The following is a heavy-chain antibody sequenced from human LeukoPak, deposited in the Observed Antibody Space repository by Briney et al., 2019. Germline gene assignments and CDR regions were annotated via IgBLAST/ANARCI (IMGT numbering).Heavy chain of an antibody. CDR2: IYYSGST. CDR1: GGSISSYY. CDR3: ARDVNFGVVTYFDY. V-gene: IGHV4-59*12. Sequence: SETLSLTCTVSGGSISSYYWSWIRQPPGKGLEWIGYIYYSGSTNYNPSLKSRVTISVDTSKNQFSLKLSSVTAADTAVYYCARDVNFGVVTYFDYWGQGTLVTVSS. D-gene: IGHD3-3*01. J-gene: IGHJ4*02.